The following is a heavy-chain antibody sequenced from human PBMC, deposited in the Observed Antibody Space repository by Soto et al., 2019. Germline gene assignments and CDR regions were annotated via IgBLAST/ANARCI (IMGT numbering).Heavy chain of an antibody. D-gene: IGHD5-12*01. CDR1: GGSFSGYY. J-gene: IGHJ4*02. CDR3: ARGGDGYNTDFDY. CDR2: INHSGST. V-gene: IGHV4-34*01. Sequence: ETLSLTCAVYGGSFSGYYLSWIRQPPGKGLEWIGEINHSGSTNYNPSLKSRVTISVDTSKNQFSLKLSSVTAADTAVYYCARGGDGYNTDFDYWGQGTLVTVSS.